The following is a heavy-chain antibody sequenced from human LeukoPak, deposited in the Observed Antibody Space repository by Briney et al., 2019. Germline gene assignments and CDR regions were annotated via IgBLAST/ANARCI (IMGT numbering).Heavy chain of an antibody. V-gene: IGHV4-59*01. CDR2: IYYSGST. J-gene: IGHJ4*02. CDR3: ARARTAFSHIDY. CDR1: GGSISSYY. Sequence: SETLSLTCTVSGGSISSYYWSWIRQPPGKGLEWIGYIYYSGSTNYNPSLKSRVTISVDTSKNQFSLKLGSVTAADTAVYYCARARTAFSHIDYWGQGTLVTVSS. D-gene: IGHD2-21*02.